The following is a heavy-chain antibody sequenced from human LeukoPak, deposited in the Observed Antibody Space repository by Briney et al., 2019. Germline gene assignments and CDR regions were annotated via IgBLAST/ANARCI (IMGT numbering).Heavy chain of an antibody. CDR1: GGTFSSYA. D-gene: IGHD3-16*02. V-gene: IGHV1-69*06. CDR3: ARGNLDLYDYVWGSYPDWFDP. Sequence: SVKVSCKASGGTFSSYAISWVRQAPGQGLEWMGGIIPIFGTANYAQKFQGRVTITADKSTSTAYMELSGLRSEDTAVYYCARGNLDLYDYVWGSYPDWFDPWGQGTLVTVSS. J-gene: IGHJ5*02. CDR2: IIPIFGTA.